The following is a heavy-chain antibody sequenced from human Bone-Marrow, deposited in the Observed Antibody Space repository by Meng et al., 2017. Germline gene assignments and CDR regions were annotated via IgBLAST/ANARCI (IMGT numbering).Heavy chain of an antibody. V-gene: IGHV4-39*07. CDR3: ARGTNLYDSSGYYYVWAPYYFDY. J-gene: IGHJ4*02. CDR2: IYYSGST. D-gene: IGHD3-22*01. CDR1: GGSISSSSYY. Sequence: SETLSLTCTVSGGSISSSSYYWGWIRQPPGKGLEWIGSIYYSGSTYYNPSLKSRVTISVDTSKNQFSLKLSSVTAADTAVYYCARGTNLYDSSGYYYVWAPYYFDYWGQGTLVTVSS.